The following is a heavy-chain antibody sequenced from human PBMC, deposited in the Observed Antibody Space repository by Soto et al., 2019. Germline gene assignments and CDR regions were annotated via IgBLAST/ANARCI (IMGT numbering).Heavy chain of an antibody. CDR2: IWYDGSNK. Sequence: QVQLVESGGGVVQPGRSLRLSCAASGFTFSSYGMHWVRQAPGKGLEWVAVIWYDGSNKYYADSVKGRFTISRDHSKNTLYLQMNSLRAEDTAVYYCARDLAFYDSSGYTDYWGQGTLVTVSS. J-gene: IGHJ4*02. CDR3: ARDLAFYDSSGYTDY. V-gene: IGHV3-33*01. CDR1: GFTFSSYG. D-gene: IGHD3-22*01.